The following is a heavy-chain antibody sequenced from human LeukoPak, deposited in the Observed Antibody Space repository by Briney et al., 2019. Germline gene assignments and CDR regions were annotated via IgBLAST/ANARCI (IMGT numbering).Heavy chain of an antibody. CDR1: GGSISSSSYY. Sequence: SETLSLTCTVSGGSISSSSYYWGWIRQPPGKGLEWIGSIYYSGSTYYNPSLKSRVTISLDTSKNQFSLKLSSVTAADTAVYHCRFGWELTIDAFDIWGQGTMVTVSS. CDR2: IYYSGST. CDR3: RFGWELTIDAFDI. V-gene: IGHV4-39*07. D-gene: IGHD1-26*01. J-gene: IGHJ3*02.